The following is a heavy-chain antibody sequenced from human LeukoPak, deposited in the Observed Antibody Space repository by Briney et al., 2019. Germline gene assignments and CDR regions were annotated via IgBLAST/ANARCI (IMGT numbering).Heavy chain of an antibody. CDR1: GCTFGDYA. J-gene: IGHJ4*02. D-gene: IGHD1-26*01. CDR3: TRDLFGGSYCFDY. V-gene: IGHV3-49*04. Sequence: GGSLRLSCTASGCTFGDYAMSWVRKAPGKGLEWVGFIRSKAYGGTTEYAASVKGRFTISRDDSKSIAYLQMNSLKTEDTAVYYCTRDLFGGSYCFDYWGQGTLVTVSS. CDR2: IRSKAYGGTT.